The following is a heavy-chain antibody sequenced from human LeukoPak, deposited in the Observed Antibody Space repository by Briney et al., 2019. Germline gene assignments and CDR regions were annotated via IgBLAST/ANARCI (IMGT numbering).Heavy chain of an antibody. D-gene: IGHD5-24*01. J-gene: IGHJ4*02. CDR2: IISKSDGGTT. CDR1: GSSVSDAY. Sequence: GGSLRLSCAASGSSVSDAYMSWVRQTPGKRLEWIGRIISKSDGGTTDYAAPVKDRFIISRDDSKGTLYLQLNSLRTDDTAVYYCLAQYYFDYWGRGTLATVSS. CDR3: LAQYYFDY. V-gene: IGHV3-15*01.